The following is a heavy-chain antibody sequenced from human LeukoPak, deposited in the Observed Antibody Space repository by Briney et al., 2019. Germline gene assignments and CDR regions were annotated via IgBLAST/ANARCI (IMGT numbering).Heavy chain of an antibody. CDR1: GFTFSRLA. J-gene: IGHJ4*02. CDR3: TTQAGVERGAAVATTIDY. CDR2: ISPSGGHI. Sequence: GGSLRLSCAGSGFTFSRLAMNWVRQASREGLEWGSSISPSGGHIYYADSVRGRFTASRDNAKNSLYLQMDSLRDGDTAVYYCTTQAGVERGAAVATTIDYWGQGTLVTVSS. D-gene: IGHD5-12*01. V-gene: IGHV3-21*01.